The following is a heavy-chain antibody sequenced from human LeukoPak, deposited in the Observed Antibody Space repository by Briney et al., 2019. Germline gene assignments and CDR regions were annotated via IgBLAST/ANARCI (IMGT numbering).Heavy chain of an antibody. CDR1: GGSISSDF. CDR3: ATAPNPDYFDY. Sequence: SETLSLTCTVSGGSISSDFWNWIRQPPGRGLEWIGHISNSGSANYNPSLKSRVTISVDRSKSQFSLRLNSMTAADTAFYYCATAPNPDYFDYWGQGTLATVSS. J-gene: IGHJ4*02. V-gene: IGHV4-59*01. D-gene: IGHD3-16*01. CDR2: ISNSGSA.